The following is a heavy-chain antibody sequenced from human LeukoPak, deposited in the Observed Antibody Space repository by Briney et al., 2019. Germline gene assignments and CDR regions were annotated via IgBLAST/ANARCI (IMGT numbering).Heavy chain of an antibody. V-gene: IGHV1-69*13. CDR2: IIPIFGTA. D-gene: IGHD2-2*02. CDR3: ARHWCSSTSCYTGIWFDP. J-gene: IGHJ5*02. CDR1: GGTFSSYA. Sequence: SVKVSCKASGGTFSSYAISWVRQAPGQGLEWMGGIIPIFGTANYAQKFQGRVTITADESTSTAYMELSSLRSEDTAVYYCARHWCSSTSCYTGIWFDPWGQGTLVTVSS.